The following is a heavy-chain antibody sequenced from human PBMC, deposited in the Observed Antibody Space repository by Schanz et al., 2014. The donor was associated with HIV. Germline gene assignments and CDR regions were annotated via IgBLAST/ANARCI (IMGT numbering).Heavy chain of an antibody. D-gene: IGHD6-19*01. Sequence: VHLVESGGGLVQPGGSLRLSCAASGFTFSDHYMDWVRQAPGKGLEWVAVISYDGTKKHYADSVKGRFTISRDNSKNSLYLQVKRLRTEDTAVYYCAKSHKHDSSDYYRFYYFGMNVWGQGTTVTVSS. V-gene: IGHV3-30*18. J-gene: IGHJ6*02. CDR3: AKSHKHDSSDYYRFYYFGMNV. CDR1: GFTFSDHY. CDR2: ISYDGTKK.